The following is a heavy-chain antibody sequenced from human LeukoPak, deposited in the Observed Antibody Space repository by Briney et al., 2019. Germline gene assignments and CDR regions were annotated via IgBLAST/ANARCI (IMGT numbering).Heavy chain of an antibody. Sequence: ASVKVSCKASGYTFTSYYIHWVRQAPGQGLEWMGIINPSGGSTTYAQKFQGRVAMTTNTPTRQVNMEGRSRRSEDTAVYYCARTYTSSDEFDDRGPGPPVTAPS. J-gene: IGHJ4*02. D-gene: IGHD6-13*01. CDR1: GYTFTSYY. CDR3: ARTYTSSDEFDD. CDR2: INPSGGST. V-gene: IGHV1-46*01.